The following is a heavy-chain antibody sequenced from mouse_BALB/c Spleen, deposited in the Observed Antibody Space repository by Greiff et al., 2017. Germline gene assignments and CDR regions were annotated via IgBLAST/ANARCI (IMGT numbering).Heavy chain of an antibody. D-gene: IGHD1-2*01. Sequence: VQLVESGPGLVAPSQSLSITCTVSGFSLTSYGVHWVRQPPGKGLEWLGVIWAGGSTNYNSALMSRLSISKDNSKSQVFLKMNSLQTDDTAMYYCARGSGTTATGFAYWGQGTLVTVSA. CDR3: ARGSGTTATGFAY. CDR1: GFSLTSYG. V-gene: IGHV2-9*02. J-gene: IGHJ3*01. CDR2: IWAGGST.